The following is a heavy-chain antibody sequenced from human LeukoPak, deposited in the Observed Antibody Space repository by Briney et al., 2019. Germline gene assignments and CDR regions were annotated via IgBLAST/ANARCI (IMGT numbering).Heavy chain of an antibody. Sequence: GGSLRLSCAASGFNFNNYWMSWLRQAPGKGLEWVANIKDDGSEEYYVDSVKGRFTIVRDNAYNSLYLQMNSLRAEDTAVYYCARALGYCSSTSCYNWFDPWGQGTLVTVSS. CDR2: IKDDGSEE. CDR1: GFNFNNYW. CDR3: ARALGYCSSTSCYNWFDP. V-gene: IGHV3-7*03. D-gene: IGHD2-2*01. J-gene: IGHJ5*02.